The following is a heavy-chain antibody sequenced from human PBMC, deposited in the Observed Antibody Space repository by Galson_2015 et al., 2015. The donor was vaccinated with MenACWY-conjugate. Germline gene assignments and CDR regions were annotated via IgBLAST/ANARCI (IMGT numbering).Heavy chain of an antibody. V-gene: IGHV5-51*01. D-gene: IGHD1-26*01. CDR3: ARHPPGGRGIDV. CDR1: GYSLTNYW. J-gene: IGHJ6*02. CDR2: INPADSNI. Sequence: QSGAEVKKPGESLKISCKGSGYSLTNYWIAWVRQMPGKGLEWVGLINPADSNIRYSPSFQGQVTISADESISTAHLQWSSLKASDTAMYYCARHPPGGRGIDVWGRGTTVTVSS.